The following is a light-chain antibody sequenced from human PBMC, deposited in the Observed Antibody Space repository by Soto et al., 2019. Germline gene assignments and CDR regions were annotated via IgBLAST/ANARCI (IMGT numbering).Light chain of an antibody. CDR3: QQYTSPPWT. CDR1: QSVPGNY. V-gene: IGKV3-20*01. J-gene: IGKJ1*01. Sequence: ELVLTQSPGTLSLSPGERATLSCRASQSVPGNYLAWFQHKPGQAPRLLIYGASTRATGIPDRFSGSGSGTAFSLTISRLEPDDFAVYYCQQYTSPPWTLGQGTKVEI. CDR2: GAS.